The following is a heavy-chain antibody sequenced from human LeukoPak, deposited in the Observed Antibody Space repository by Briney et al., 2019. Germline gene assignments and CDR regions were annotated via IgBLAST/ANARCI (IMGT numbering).Heavy chain of an antibody. D-gene: IGHD2-15*01. Sequence: PGGSLRLSRAASGFTFSSYSMNWVRQAPGKGLEWVSSISSSSSYIYYADSVKGRFTISRDKAKNSLYLQMNSLRAEDTAVYYCARGSGLTDYWGQGTLVTVSS. CDR3: ARGSGLTDY. J-gene: IGHJ4*02. CDR1: GFTFSSYS. V-gene: IGHV3-21*01. CDR2: ISSSSSYI.